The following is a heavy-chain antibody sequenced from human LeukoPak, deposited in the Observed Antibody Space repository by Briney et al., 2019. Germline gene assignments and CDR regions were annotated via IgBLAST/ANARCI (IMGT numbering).Heavy chain of an antibody. J-gene: IGHJ5*02. CDR3: ARSPQGTATTANWLDP. V-gene: IGHV4-59*12. CDR2: FHHSGST. CDR1: GGSISSYY. D-gene: IGHD4-17*01. Sequence: SETLSLTCTVSGGSISSYYWTWIRQSPGKGLERIGFFHHSGSTNYNPSFKSRVTISADTSKNQFSLNLISVTAPDTAVYYCARSPQGTATTANWLDPWGQGTLVTVSS.